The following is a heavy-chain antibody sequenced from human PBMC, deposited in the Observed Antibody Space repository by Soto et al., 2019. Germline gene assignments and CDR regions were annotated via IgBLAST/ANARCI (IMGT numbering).Heavy chain of an antibody. V-gene: IGHV3-30*03. CDR3: VAGQYFFDY. Sequence: QVQLVESGGGVVQPGRSLRLSCAASGFTFSSYGMQWVRQAPGKGLEWVAVISYDGSNKYYADSVKDRFTISRDNSKSTLYQQMNSLRADDTAVYYCVAGQYFFDYCGQGTLVTVSS. CDR1: GFTFSSYG. J-gene: IGHJ4*02. CDR2: ISYDGSNK. D-gene: IGHD6-19*01.